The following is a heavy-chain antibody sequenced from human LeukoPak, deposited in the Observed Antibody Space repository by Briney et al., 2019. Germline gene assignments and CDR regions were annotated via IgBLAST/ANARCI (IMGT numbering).Heavy chain of an antibody. CDR2: INHSGST. CDR3: ARGNLLGITIFGVAPFDP. J-gene: IGHJ5*02. V-gene: IGHV4-34*01. D-gene: IGHD3-3*01. CDR1: GVSFSGYY. Sequence: SETLSLTCAVYGVSFSGYYWSWIRQPPGKGLEWIGEINHSGSTNYNPSLKSRVTISVDTSKNQFSLKLSSVTAADTAVYYCARGNLLGITIFGVAPFDPWGQGTLVTVSS.